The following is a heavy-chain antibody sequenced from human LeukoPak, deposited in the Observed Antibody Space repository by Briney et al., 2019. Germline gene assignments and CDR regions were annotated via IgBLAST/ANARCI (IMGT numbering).Heavy chain of an antibody. V-gene: IGHV3-15*01. CDR2: IKSKTDGGTT. CDR1: GFTFSNAW. J-gene: IGHJ4*02. D-gene: IGHD3-22*01. CDR3: TTDPGSYYYDGSGYYPGDY. Sequence: GGSLRLSCAASGFTFSNAWMSWVRQAPGKGLEWVGRIKSKTDGGTTDYAAPVKGRFTISRDDSKNTLYLQMNSLKTEDTAVYYCTTDPGSYYYDGSGYYPGDYWGQGTLVTVSS.